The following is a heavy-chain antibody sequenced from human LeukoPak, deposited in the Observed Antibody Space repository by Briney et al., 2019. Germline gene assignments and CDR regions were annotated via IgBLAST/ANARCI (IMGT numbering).Heavy chain of an antibody. CDR3: ARERAHMTTVTRLDY. D-gene: IGHD4-17*01. J-gene: IGHJ4*02. V-gene: IGHV3-23*01. CDR1: GFTFSSYG. CDR2: ISGSGGST. Sequence: AGGSLRLSCAASGFTFSSYGMSWVRQAPGKGLEWVSAISGSGGSTYYADSVKGRFTISRDNSKNTLYLQMNSLRAEDTAVYYCARERAHMTTVTRLDYWGQGTLVTVSS.